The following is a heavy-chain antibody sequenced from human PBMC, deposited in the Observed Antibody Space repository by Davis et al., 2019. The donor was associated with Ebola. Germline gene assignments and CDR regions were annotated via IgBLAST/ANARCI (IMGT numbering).Heavy chain of an antibody. Sequence: SVKVSCKASGGTFSSYAISWVRQAPGQGLEWMGGIIPLLGTANYAQKFQDRITITTDESTSTTYMELSSLSPEDTAVYYCARGTGWQLAYFDYWGQGALVTVSS. CDR3: ARGTGWQLAYFDY. D-gene: IGHD4-23*01. CDR1: GGTFSSYA. CDR2: IIPLLGTA. V-gene: IGHV1-69*05. J-gene: IGHJ4*02.